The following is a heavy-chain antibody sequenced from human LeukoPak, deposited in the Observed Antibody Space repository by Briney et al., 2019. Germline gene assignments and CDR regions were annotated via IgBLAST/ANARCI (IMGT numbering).Heavy chain of an antibody. Sequence: PSETLSLTCTDSGGSISSYYWSWIRQPAGKGLEWIGRIYTSGSTNYNPSLKSRVTMSVDTSKNQFSLKLSSVTAADTAVYYCARTVPRGGNGMIDYWGQGTLVTVSS. CDR3: ARTVPRGGNGMIDY. CDR1: GGSISSYY. CDR2: IYTSGST. V-gene: IGHV4-4*07. J-gene: IGHJ4*02. D-gene: IGHD4-23*01.